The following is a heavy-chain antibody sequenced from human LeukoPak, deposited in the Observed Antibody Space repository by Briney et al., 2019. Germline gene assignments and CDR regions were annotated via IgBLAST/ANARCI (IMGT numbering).Heavy chain of an antibody. D-gene: IGHD5-18*01. CDR1: GFTFSSYW. Sequence: GGSLRLSCAASGFTFSSYWMHWVRQAPGKGLVWVSRINGDGSATTYADSVKGRFTISRDNAKNTVYLQMGSLRAEDTAVYYCARGGGYSYDYVDYWGQGTLVTVSS. CDR2: INGDGSAT. V-gene: IGHV3-74*01. J-gene: IGHJ4*02. CDR3: ARGGGYSYDYVDY.